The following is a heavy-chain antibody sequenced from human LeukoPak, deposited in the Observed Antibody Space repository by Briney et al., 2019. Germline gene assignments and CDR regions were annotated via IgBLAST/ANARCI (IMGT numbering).Heavy chain of an antibody. D-gene: IGHD2-2*01. Sequence: PGGSLRLSCAASGVTFSNYSMNWVRQAPGKGLEWVSYISSSSTIYYADSVKGRFTISRDTAKNSLYLQMTSLKTEDTAVYYCTTRTSPLLGYMDVWGKGTTVTVSS. V-gene: IGHV3-48*04. J-gene: IGHJ6*03. CDR1: GVTFSNYS. CDR3: TTRTSPLLGYMDV. CDR2: ISSSSTI.